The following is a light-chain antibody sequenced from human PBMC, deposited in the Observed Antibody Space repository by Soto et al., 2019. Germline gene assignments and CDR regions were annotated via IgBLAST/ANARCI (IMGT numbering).Light chain of an antibody. CDR2: DVS. V-gene: IGLV2-14*01. CDR3: SSYTSSSTPG. J-gene: IGLJ3*02. CDR1: SSDVGGYHY. Sequence: QSALTQPASVSGSPGQSITISCTGTSSDVGGYHYVSWYQQHPGKAPKRMIYDVSNRPSGVSNRFSGSKSGNTASLTISGLQAEDEADYYCSSYTSSSTPGFGGGTKLTVL.